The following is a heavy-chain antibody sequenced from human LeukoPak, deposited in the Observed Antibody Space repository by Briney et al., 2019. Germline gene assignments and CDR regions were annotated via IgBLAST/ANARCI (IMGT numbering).Heavy chain of an antibody. CDR1: GFTFSSYA. V-gene: IGHV3-23*01. J-gene: IGHJ6*03. D-gene: IGHD6-25*01. Sequence: GGSLRLSCAASGFTFSSYAMSWVRQAPGKGLEWVSAISGSGGSTYYADSVKGRFTISRDTSKNTLYLQMNRLRAADRDLYDCAKVRGIAAVGGYYMDVWGKGTTVTVSS. CDR2: ISGSGGST. CDR3: AKVRGIAAVGGYYMDV.